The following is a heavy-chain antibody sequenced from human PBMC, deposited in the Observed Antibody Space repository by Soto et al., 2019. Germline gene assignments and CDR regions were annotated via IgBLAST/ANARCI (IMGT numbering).Heavy chain of an antibody. V-gene: IGHV3-48*02. CDR1: KFTFSNYN. Sequence: EVQLVESGGGLVQPGGSLRLSCAASKFTFSNYNMNWVRQAPGKGLEWVSYISSSESTIYYADSVKDRFVIYRDNAENSLYLQMNSLRDEDTAVYCCARGDIRGWDFDCWGQGTLVTVSS. D-gene: IGHD6-19*01. CDR2: ISSSESTI. CDR3: ARGDIRGWDFDC. J-gene: IGHJ4*02.